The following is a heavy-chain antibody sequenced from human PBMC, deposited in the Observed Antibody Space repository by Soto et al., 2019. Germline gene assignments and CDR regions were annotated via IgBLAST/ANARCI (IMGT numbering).Heavy chain of an antibody. Sequence: QVQLVESGGGVVQPGRSLRLSCVASGFSFNNYGMHWVRQAPGKGLDWVAVISHDGSYKYYADSVKSRLTISRDNSKNTLYLQMNSLRAEDTAVYYCAKDTYSNYVLDHWGQGTLVTVSS. CDR1: GFSFNNYG. D-gene: IGHD4-4*01. J-gene: IGHJ4*02. CDR3: AKDTYSNYVLDH. V-gene: IGHV3-30*18. CDR2: ISHDGSYK.